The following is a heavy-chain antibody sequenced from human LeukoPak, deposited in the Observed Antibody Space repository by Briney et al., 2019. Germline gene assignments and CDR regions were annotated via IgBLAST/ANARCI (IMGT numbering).Heavy chain of an antibody. V-gene: IGHV4-59*01. CDR2: IYYSGST. D-gene: IGHD3-16*01. Sequence: SETLSLTCTVSGASISSYYWSWIRQPPGKGLEWIGYIYYSGSTNYNPSLKSRVIISLDTSENQFSLKLTSVTAADTAVYYCARLHASRAEEFDPWGQGTLVTVSS. J-gene: IGHJ5*02. CDR1: GASISSYY. CDR3: ARLHASRAEEFDP.